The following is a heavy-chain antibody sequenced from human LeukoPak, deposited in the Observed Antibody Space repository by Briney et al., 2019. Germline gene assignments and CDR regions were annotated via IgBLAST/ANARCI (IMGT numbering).Heavy chain of an antibody. CDR3: ARVWFGELPSIRWEFAY. CDR1: GYTFTSYG. J-gene: IGHJ4*02. Sequence: ASVKVSCKASGYTFTSYGISWVRQAPGQGLEWMGWISAYNGNTNYAQKLQGRVTMTTDTSTSTAYMELRSLRSEDTAVYYCARVWFGELPSIRWEFAYWGQGTLVTVSS. CDR2: ISAYNGNT. V-gene: IGHV1-18*01. D-gene: IGHD3-10*01.